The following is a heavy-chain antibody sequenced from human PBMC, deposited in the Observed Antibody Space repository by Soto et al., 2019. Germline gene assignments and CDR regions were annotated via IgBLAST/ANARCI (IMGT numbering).Heavy chain of an antibody. Sequence: QVQLVESGGGVVQPGRSLRLSCAASGFTFSSYGMHWVRQAPGKGLEWVAVIWYDGSNKYYADSVKGPFTTSRDNSKNTLYVHMNSLRAEDTAVYYCARTDYGDPDYFDYWGQGTMVTVST. CDR2: IWYDGSNK. CDR3: ARTDYGDPDYFDY. J-gene: IGHJ4*02. CDR1: GFTFSSYG. V-gene: IGHV3-33*01. D-gene: IGHD4-17*01.